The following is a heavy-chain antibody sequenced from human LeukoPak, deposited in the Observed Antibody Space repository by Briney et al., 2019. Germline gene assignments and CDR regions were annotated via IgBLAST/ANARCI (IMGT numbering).Heavy chain of an antibody. CDR3: ARTSYDSSGYYLGDY. J-gene: IGHJ4*02. D-gene: IGHD3-22*01. Sequence: PGGSLRLSCVVSGFTLSSYWMSWVRQAPGKGLEWVANIKPDGSDEYYVDSVKGRFTLSRDNAKNSLHLQMNSLRAEDTAVYYCARTSYDSSGYYLGDYWGQGTLVTVSS. CDR2: IKPDGSDE. V-gene: IGHV3-7*01. CDR1: GFTLSSYW.